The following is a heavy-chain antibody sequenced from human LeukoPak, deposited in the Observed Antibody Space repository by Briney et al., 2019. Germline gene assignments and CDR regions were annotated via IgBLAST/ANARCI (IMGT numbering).Heavy chain of an antibody. CDR2: ISSSGTTI. CDR3: ATDGTPLRVGEVYFDN. J-gene: IGHJ4*02. Sequence: GGSLRLSCAASGFTFSSYDMNWVRQAPGRELEWILYISYISSSGTTIYYADSVKGRFTISRDDAKNSVYLQMNSLRDEDTAIYYCATDGTPLRVGEVYFDNWGQGTLVTVSS. D-gene: IGHD3-10*01. V-gene: IGHV3-48*03. CDR1: GFTFSSYD.